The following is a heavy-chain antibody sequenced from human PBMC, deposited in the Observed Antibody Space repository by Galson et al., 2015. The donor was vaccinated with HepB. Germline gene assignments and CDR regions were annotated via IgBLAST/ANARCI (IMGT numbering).Heavy chain of an antibody. J-gene: IGHJ5*02. Sequence: SLRLSCAASGFTFSSYAMSWVRQAPGKGLEWVSAISGSGTRRDYADSVRGRFTISRDKSTNTLSPQMNSLRVEDTAVYYCAKGPSDYVWGSSRNWFDPWGQGTLVTVSS. D-gene: IGHD3-16*02. CDR3: AKGPSDYVWGSSRNWFDP. CDR2: ISGSGTRR. CDR1: GFTFSSYA. V-gene: IGHV3-23*01.